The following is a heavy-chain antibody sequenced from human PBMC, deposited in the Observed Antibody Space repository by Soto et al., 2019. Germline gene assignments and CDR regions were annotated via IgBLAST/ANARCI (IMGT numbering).Heavy chain of an antibody. J-gene: IGHJ6*03. CDR1: AFTFSRHG. V-gene: IGHV3-33*01. D-gene: IGHD3-10*01. CDR3: ARERTFGENNHNYMDV. CDR2: IWSDGSNQ. Sequence: QVQLVESGGGVVQPGGSLRLSCAASAFTFSRHGMHWVRQAPGKGLXXXGXIWSDGSNQRYAESVKGRFTXSXXNXXXXXXXXXXXXXXXDTAVYYCARERTFGENNHNYMDVWGTGITVTVSS.